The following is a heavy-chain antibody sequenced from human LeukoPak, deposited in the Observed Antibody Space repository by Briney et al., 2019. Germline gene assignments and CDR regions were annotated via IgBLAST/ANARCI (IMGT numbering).Heavy chain of an antibody. CDR1: GGSISSSSYY. CDR2: IYYSGST. Sequence: SETLSLTCTVSGGSISSSSYYWGWIRQPPGKGLEWIGSIYYSGSTYYNPSLKSRVTISVDTSKNQFSLKLSSVTAADTAVYYCARVDWGSSCWFDPWGQGTLVTVSS. V-gene: IGHV4-39*07. J-gene: IGHJ5*02. D-gene: IGHD6-13*01. CDR3: ARVDWGSSCWFDP.